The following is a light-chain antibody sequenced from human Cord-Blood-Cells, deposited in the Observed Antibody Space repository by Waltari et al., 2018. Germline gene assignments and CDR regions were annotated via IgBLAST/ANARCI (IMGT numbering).Light chain of an antibody. V-gene: IGLV2-14*01. CDR3: SSYTSSSTWV. Sequence: QSSLTQPASVSGSPGQSITISCTGTSSDVGGYNYSSWYQQHPVKAPKLMIYDVSNRPSGVSKRFVGAQSGNPASLTISGLQAEDGADYYCSSYTSSSTWVFGGGTKLTVL. J-gene: IGLJ3*02. CDR1: SSDVGGYNY. CDR2: DVS.